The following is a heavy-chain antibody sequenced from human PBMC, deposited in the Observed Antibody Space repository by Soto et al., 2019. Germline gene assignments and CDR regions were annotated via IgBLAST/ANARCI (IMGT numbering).Heavy chain of an antibody. D-gene: IGHD4-17*01. Sequence: QVQLQESGPGLVKPSETLSLTCTVSGGSMSSYYWSWIRQPPGMGLEWIGYIYYSGTTSYNPSLKRRVTMSVDTSKSQFSLQLSSVTPADTAVYYCARGGTVLNGFDYWGQGTLVTVSS. CDR2: IYYSGTT. J-gene: IGHJ4*02. CDR3: ARGGTVLNGFDY. CDR1: GGSMSSYY. V-gene: IGHV4-59*01.